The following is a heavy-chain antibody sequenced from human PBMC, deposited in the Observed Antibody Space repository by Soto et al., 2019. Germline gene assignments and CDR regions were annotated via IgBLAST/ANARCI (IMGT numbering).Heavy chain of an antibody. Sequence: VGSLRLSCVASEFNLSDFAMHWVRQAPGKGLEWVAVISFDGRYKFVADSVKGRFTISRDISKNTLFLQVNSLRAEDTAVYYCAKDMNYQDDSGYYNDAFDIWGQGTMVTVSS. V-gene: IGHV3-30*04. D-gene: IGHD3-22*01. J-gene: IGHJ3*02. CDR3: AKDMNYQDDSGYYNDAFDI. CDR1: EFNLSDFA. CDR2: ISFDGRYK.